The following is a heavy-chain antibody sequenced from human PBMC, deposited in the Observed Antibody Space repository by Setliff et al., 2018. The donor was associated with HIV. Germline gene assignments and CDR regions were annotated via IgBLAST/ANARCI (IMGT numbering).Heavy chain of an antibody. J-gene: IGHJ4*02. D-gene: IGHD3-9*01. CDR3: ATNFLYDILTGYFPYQFDQ. CDR2: IAYDGSNK. CDR1: GFTFCSNA. Sequence: GGSLRLSCAASGFTFCSNAMHWVRQAPGKGLEWVAVIAYDGSNKYYADSVKGRFTISRDNSKNTLYLQMNSLRAGDTAVYYCATNFLYDILTGYFPYQFDQWGQGTLVTVSS. V-gene: IGHV3-30*04.